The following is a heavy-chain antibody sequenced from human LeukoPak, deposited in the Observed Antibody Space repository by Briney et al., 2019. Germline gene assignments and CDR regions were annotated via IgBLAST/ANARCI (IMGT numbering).Heavy chain of an antibody. CDR2: INTDGSST. CDR3: ARCRDYYYYYGMDV. V-gene: IGHV3-74*01. J-gene: IGHJ6*02. CDR1: GFTFSSYS. Sequence: GGSLRLSCAASGFTFSSYSMNWVRQAPGKGLVWVSRINTDGSSTSYADSVKGRFTISRDNAKNTLYLQMNSLRAEDTAVYYCARCRDYYYYYGMDVWGQGTTVTVSS.